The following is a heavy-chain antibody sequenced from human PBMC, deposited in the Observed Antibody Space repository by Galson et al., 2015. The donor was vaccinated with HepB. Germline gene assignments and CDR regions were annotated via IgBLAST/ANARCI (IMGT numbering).Heavy chain of an antibody. CDR1: GYTFTGYY. CDR3: ARDGRIAVARGRFDP. V-gene: IGHV1-2*06. J-gene: IGHJ5*02. Sequence: SVQVSCQASGYTFTGYYMHWVPPAPGQGLECMGRINPNSGGTNYAQKFQGRVTMTRDTSISTAYMELSRLRSDDTAVYYCARDGRIAVARGRFDPWGQGTLVTVSS. D-gene: IGHD6-19*01. CDR2: INPNSGGT.